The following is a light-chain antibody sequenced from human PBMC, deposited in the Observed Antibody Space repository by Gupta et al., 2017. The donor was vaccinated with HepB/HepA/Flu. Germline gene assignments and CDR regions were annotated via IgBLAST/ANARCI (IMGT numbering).Light chain of an antibody. CDR3: QQRSNWPPIT. Sequence: IVLTQSPPTLSLSPGERATLSCRASQIVSSYLAWYQQKPVQAPRIPIYYSPTRTTGIPARFSGSGSGTDFTLTSISLEPEDFAVYYCQQRSNWPPITFGQGTRLEIK. V-gene: IGKV3-11*01. CDR2: YSP. CDR1: QIVSSY. J-gene: IGKJ5*01.